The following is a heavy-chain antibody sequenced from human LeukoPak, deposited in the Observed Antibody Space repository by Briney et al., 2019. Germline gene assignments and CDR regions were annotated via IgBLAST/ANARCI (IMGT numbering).Heavy chain of an antibody. CDR2: IYYSGST. D-gene: IGHD2-2*03. J-gene: IGHJ6*02. Sequence: SETLSLTCTVSGGSISSGDYYWSWIRQPPGKGRVWIGYIYYSGSTYYNPSVKSRVTISVDTSKNQFSLKLSSVTAADTAVYYCASGYCSSTSCHEDYYYGMDVWGQGTTVTVSS. V-gene: IGHV4-30-4*01. CDR1: GGSISSGDYY. CDR3: ASGYCSSTSCHEDYYYGMDV.